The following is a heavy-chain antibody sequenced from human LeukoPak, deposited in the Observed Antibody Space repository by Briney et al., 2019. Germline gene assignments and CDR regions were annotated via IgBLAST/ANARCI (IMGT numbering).Heavy chain of an antibody. CDR1: GGSISSYY. Sequence: SETLSLTCTVSGGSISSYYWSWIRQPPGKGLEGIGYIYYSGSTNYNPSLKSRVTISVDTSKNQFSLKLSSVTAADTAVYYCARDTVPAYCGGDCDYGMDVWGQGTTVTVSS. D-gene: IGHD2-21*02. V-gene: IGHV4-59*01. CDR2: IYYSGST. CDR3: ARDTVPAYCGGDCDYGMDV. J-gene: IGHJ6*02.